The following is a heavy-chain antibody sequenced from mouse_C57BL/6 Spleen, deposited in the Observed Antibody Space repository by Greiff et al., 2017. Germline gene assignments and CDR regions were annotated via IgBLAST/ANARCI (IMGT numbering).Heavy chain of an antibody. Sequence: QVQLQQSGPELVKPGASVKISCKASGYAFSSSWMNWVKQRPGKGLEWIVRIYPGDGDTNYNGKFKGKATLTADKSSSTAYMQLSSLTSEDSAVYFCARGTTVVADWYFDVWGTGTTVTVSS. CDR1: GYAFSSSW. J-gene: IGHJ1*03. V-gene: IGHV1-82*01. CDR2: IYPGDGDT. D-gene: IGHD1-1*01. CDR3: ARGTTVVADWYFDV.